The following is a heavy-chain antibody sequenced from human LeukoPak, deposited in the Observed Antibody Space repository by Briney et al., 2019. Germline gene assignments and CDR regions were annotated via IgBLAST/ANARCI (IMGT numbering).Heavy chain of an antibody. V-gene: IGHV3-23*01. CDR2: ISASGAGT. D-gene: IGHD2-2*01. Sequence: GGSLRLSCAASGFTFSSYAMTWVRQAPGKGLEWVSAISASGAGTYYADSVKGRFTISRDNSKNTLYLQMNSLRAEDTAVYFRAKPAWTKPTCTTTSCYLDYWGQGTLVTVSS. CDR1: GFTFSSYA. J-gene: IGHJ4*02. CDR3: AKPAWTKPTCTTTSCYLDY.